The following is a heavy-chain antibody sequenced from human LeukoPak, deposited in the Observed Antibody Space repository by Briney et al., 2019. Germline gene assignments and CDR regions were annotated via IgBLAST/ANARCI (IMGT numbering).Heavy chain of an antibody. CDR2: IIPIFGTA. Sequence: ASVKVSCKASGGTFSSYAISWVRQAPGQGLEWMGGIIPIFGTANYAQKFQGRVTITADESTSTAYMELSSLRSEDTAVYYCARGGVVRGVNSFYIRYYYYMDVWGKGTTVTVSS. D-gene: IGHD3-10*01. CDR1: GGTFSSYA. J-gene: IGHJ6*03. CDR3: ARGGVVRGVNSFYIRYYYYMDV. V-gene: IGHV1-69*13.